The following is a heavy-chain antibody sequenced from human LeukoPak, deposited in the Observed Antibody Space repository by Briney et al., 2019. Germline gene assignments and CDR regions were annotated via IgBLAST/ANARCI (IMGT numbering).Heavy chain of an antibody. V-gene: IGHV3-23*01. J-gene: IGHJ4*02. CDR1: GFTFSSYA. D-gene: IGHD5-12*01. CDR3: ARDRVGGYRVFDD. Sequence: GGSLRLSCAASGFTFSSYAMNWVRQAPGKGLEWVSVVSGTGTYYADSVKGRFTISRDNSKNTLYLQMDSLRVEDTALYYCARDRVGGYRVFDDWGQGTLVTVSS. CDR2: VSGTGT.